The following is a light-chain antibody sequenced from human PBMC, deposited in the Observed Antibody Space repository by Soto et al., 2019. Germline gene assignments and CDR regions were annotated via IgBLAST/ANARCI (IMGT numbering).Light chain of an antibody. CDR1: SSNIGNNA. CDR3: AAWDDSLNGYV. J-gene: IGLJ1*01. CDR2: YDD. Sequence: QSVLTQPPSVSEAPRQRGTISCSGSSSNIGNNAVNWYQQLPGKAPKLLIYYDDLLPSGVSDRFAGSKSGTSASLAISGLQSADEAAYYCAAWDDSLNGYVFGTGTKLTVL. V-gene: IGLV1-36*01.